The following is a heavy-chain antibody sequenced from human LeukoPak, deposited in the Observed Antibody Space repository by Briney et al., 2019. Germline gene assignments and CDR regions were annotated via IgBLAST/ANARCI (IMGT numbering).Heavy chain of an antibody. CDR1: GYTFTSYY. D-gene: IGHD2-21*02. Sequence: ASVKVSFKASGYTFTSYYMHWVRQAPGQGLEWMGIINPSGGSTSYAQKFQGRVTMTRDTSTSTVYMELSSLRSEDTAVYYCARTYCGGDCYTGWFDPWGQGTLVTVSS. V-gene: IGHV1-46*01. CDR3: ARTYCGGDCYTGWFDP. J-gene: IGHJ5*02. CDR2: INPSGGST.